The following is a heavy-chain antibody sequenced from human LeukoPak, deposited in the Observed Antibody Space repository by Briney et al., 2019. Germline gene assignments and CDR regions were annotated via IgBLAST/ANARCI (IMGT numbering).Heavy chain of an antibody. CDR3: AQTRMTTYYFDY. CDR2: INGDGRNI. J-gene: IGHJ4*02. CDR1: GFTFSSYW. D-gene: IGHD1-1*01. Sequence: GGSLRLSCVASGFTFSSYWKHWVRKDPREGLVWVSRINGDGRNINYADSVRGRFTISRDNAKNTLYLQMNSLRAEDTAVYFCAQTRMTTYYFDYWGQGTLVTVSS. V-gene: IGHV3-74*01.